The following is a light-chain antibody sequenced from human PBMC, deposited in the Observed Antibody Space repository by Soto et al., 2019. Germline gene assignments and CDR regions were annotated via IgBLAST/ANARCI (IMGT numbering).Light chain of an antibody. Sequence: EIVLTQSPGTLSLSPGERATLSCRASQNVSSSYLAWYQQKPGQAPMLLIYGASSRATGLPARFSGSGSRTDFNLTISRMEPADFAVYYCRQYGSTPLFTFGPGTKVDIK. CDR3: RQYGSTPLFT. V-gene: IGKV3-20*01. J-gene: IGKJ3*01. CDR2: GAS. CDR1: QNVSSSY.